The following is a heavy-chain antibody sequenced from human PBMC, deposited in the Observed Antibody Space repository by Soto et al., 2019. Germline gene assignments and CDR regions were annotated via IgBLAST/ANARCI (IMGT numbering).Heavy chain of an antibody. Sequence: QVQLVQSGAEVKKPGASVKVTCKASGGAFTSYAMHWVRQAPGQGLEWMGWINVGNGNTEYSQKFHGRVTMTRDTSASTASMELSSLRSEDTAVYYCARYPVLWFGALGYWGQGTLVSVSS. CDR1: GGAFTSYA. V-gene: IGHV1-3*01. CDR3: ARYPVLWFGALGY. CDR2: INVGNGNT. D-gene: IGHD3-10*01. J-gene: IGHJ4*02.